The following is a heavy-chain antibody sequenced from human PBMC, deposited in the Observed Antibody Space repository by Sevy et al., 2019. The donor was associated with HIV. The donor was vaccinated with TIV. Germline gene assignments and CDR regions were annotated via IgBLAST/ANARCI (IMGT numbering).Heavy chain of an antibody. CDR1: GGTFSSYA. J-gene: IGHJ6*03. V-gene: IGHV1-69*06. Sequence: ASVKVSCKASGGTFSSYAISWVRQAPGQGLEWMGGIIRIFGTANYAQKFQGRVTITADKSTSTAYMELSSLRSEDTAVYYCARWNHCSSTSCHGLGGYYMDVWGKGTTVTVSS. D-gene: IGHD2-2*01. CDR2: IIRIFGTA. CDR3: ARWNHCSSTSCHGLGGYYMDV.